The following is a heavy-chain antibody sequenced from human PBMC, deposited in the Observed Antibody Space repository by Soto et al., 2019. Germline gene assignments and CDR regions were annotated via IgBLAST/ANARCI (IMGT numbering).Heavy chain of an antibody. CDR2: IYPGDSDT. CDR3: ATATPQAYYYDSSGIGLFDY. J-gene: IGHJ4*02. D-gene: IGHD3-22*01. V-gene: IGHV5-51*03. Sequence: PGESLKISCKGSGYSFTSYWIGWVRQMPGKGLEWMGIIYPGDSDTRYSPSFQGQVTISADKSISTAYLQWSSLKASDTAMYYCATATPQAYYYDSSGIGLFDYWGQGTLVTVSS. CDR1: GYSFTSYW.